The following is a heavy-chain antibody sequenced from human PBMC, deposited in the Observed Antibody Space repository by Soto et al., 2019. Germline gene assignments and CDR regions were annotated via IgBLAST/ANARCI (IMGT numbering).Heavy chain of an antibody. V-gene: IGHV3-23*01. CDR2: MSTSEGNT. J-gene: IGHJ5*02. Sequence: GGSLRLSCTASGFSFTNYGMSWVRQAPGKGLEWVSGMSTSEGNTYYADSVKGRFTISRDNSKNTLNLQMNSLRAEDTAVYYCATGAAAGPLDPWGQGTLVTVSS. D-gene: IGHD6-13*01. CDR3: ATGAAAGPLDP. CDR1: GFSFTNYG.